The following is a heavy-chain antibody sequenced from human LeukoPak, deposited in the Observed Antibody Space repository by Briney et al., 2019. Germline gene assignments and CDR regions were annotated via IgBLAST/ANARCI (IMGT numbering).Heavy chain of an antibody. J-gene: IGHJ5*02. CDR1: GGSISSSGYY. CDR3: ARHEYSGSYYGLSWFDP. CDR2: LYYSGST. D-gene: IGHD1-26*01. V-gene: IGHV4-39*01. Sequence: SETLSLTCTVSGGSISSSGYYWGWIRQPPGKGLEWIASLYYSGSTYYNPSLKSRVTISVDTSRNQLSLKLSSLTAADTAVYYCARHEYSGSYYGLSWFDPWGQGTLVTVSS.